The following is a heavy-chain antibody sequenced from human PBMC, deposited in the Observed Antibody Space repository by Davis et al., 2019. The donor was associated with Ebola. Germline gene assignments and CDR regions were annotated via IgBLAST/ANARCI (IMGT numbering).Heavy chain of an antibody. Sequence: PGGSLRLSCAASGFTFSDHYMDWVRQAPGKGLEWVSYISSSGSTIYYADSVKGRFTISRDNAKNSLYLQMNSLRAEDTAVYYCARGFVLMVYAPDYWGQGTLVTVSS. V-gene: IGHV3-11*04. D-gene: IGHD2-8*01. J-gene: IGHJ4*02. CDR2: ISSSGSTI. CDR3: ARGFVLMVYAPDY. CDR1: GFTFSDHY.